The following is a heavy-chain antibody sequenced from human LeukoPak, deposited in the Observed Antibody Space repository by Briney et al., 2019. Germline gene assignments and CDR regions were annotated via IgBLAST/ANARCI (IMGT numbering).Heavy chain of an antibody. D-gene: IGHD4-17*01. J-gene: IGHJ4*02. CDR1: GGSVNSGGYY. CDR2: IYYSGRR. Sequence: PSETLSLTCTVSGGSVNSGGYYWTWIRQHPGKGLEWLGYIYYSGRRYYNPSLKSRITISLDTSKNQFSLNLTSVSAADTAFYFCARSSDYGDYDWGQGTLITVSS. V-gene: IGHV4-31*03. CDR3: ARSSDYGDYD.